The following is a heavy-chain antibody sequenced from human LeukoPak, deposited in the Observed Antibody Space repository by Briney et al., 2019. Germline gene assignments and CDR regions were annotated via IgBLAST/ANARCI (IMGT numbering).Heavy chain of an antibody. J-gene: IGHJ4*02. Sequence: PSETLSLTCAVYGESFSGYYWSWIRQPPGKGLEWIGEINHSGSTNYNPSLKSRVTISVDTSKNQFSLKLSSVTAADTAVYYCARAILYLNRQLERPFDYWGQGTLVTVSS. D-gene: IGHD1-1*01. CDR1: GESFSGYY. V-gene: IGHV4-34*01. CDR2: INHSGST. CDR3: ARAILYLNRQLERPFDY.